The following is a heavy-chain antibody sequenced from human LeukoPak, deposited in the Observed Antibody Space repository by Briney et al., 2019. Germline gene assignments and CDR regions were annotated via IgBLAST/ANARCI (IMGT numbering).Heavy chain of an antibody. CDR1: GFTFSDYT. Sequence: PGGSLRLSCAASGFTFSDYTMNWVRQAPGKGLEWVSSISDSGIYTNYADSVKGRFTISRDNAKNTLSLQMNSLRAEDTAVYYCARASFWFDYTGYYFDYWGQGTLVPVSS. J-gene: IGHJ4*02. D-gene: IGHD3-16*01. V-gene: IGHV3-21*01. CDR2: ISDSGIYT. CDR3: ARASFWFDYTGYYFDY.